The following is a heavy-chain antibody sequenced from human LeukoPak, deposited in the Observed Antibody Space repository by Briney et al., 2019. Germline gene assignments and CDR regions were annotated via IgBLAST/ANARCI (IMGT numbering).Heavy chain of an antibody. Sequence: GGSLRLSCAASGFTFSDYYMSWIRQAPGKGLEWVAFINDGGNRKDYADSVQGRLTISRDNAKNLLYLQMNSLRAEDTAVYYCARPGYTAGYDLWGQGTLVTVSS. V-gene: IGHV3-11*04. D-gene: IGHD3-9*01. J-gene: IGHJ3*01. CDR1: GFTFSDYY. CDR3: ARPGYTAGYDL. CDR2: INDGGNRK.